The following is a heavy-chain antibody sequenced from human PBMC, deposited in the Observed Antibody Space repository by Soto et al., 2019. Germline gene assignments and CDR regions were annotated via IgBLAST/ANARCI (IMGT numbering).Heavy chain of an antibody. CDR3: AKDFTHPFDY. V-gene: IGHV3-23*01. CDR2: ISGSGDST. Sequence: GGSLRLSCAASGFTFSSYAMSWVRQGPGKGLEWVSAISGSGDSTYYADSVKVRFTISRDNSKNTLHLQMNSLRAEDTAVYYCAKDFTHPFDYWGQGTVVTVSS. CDR1: GFTFSSYA. J-gene: IGHJ4*02.